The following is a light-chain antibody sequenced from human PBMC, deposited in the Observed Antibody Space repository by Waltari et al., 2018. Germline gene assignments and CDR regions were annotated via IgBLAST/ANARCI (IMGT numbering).Light chain of an antibody. V-gene: IGLV2-23*02. Sequence: QSALTQPASVSGSPGQSITISCTGASSDFGSYNLFSWYQQHPGKAPKVMIYEVTKRPSGVSDGFSGSRSGNTASLTISGLQPEDEADYYCCSYAGSGTLDVVFGGGTKLTVL. CDR3: CSYAGSGTLDVV. J-gene: IGLJ2*01. CDR2: EVT. CDR1: SSDFGSYNL.